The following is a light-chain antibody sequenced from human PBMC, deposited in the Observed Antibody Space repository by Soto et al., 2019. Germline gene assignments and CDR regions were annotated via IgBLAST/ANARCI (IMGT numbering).Light chain of an antibody. Sequence: IQMTQSPSTLSASIGDSVTITCRASQSINNRLAWYQQMPGKAPSILIYDASSLESGVPSRFRGSGSETEFTLTISGLQPDDFATYYCQQFIDGWTFGQGTKVDIK. J-gene: IGKJ1*01. CDR1: QSINNR. CDR2: DAS. V-gene: IGKV1-5*01. CDR3: QQFIDGWT.